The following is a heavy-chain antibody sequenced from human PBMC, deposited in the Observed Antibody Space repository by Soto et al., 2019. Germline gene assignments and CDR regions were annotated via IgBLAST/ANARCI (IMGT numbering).Heavy chain of an antibody. D-gene: IGHD1-7*01. J-gene: IGHJ4*02. CDR3: AKVPATGTQPGIDY. CDR1: GFTFSNFP. V-gene: IGHV3-23*01. CDR2: ISGSGSIT. Sequence: GGSLRLSCAASGFTFSNFPMTWVRQAPGKGLEWVSVISGSGSITYYTDSVKGRFTISRDDSKNTMYLQMNSLRVEDTAVYYCAKVPATGTQPGIDYWGQGTLVTVSS.